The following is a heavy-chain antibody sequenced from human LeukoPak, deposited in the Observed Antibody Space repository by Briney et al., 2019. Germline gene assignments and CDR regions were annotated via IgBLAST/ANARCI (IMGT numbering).Heavy chain of an antibody. CDR3: ARRYCSGGSCYAFDY. J-gene: IGHJ4*02. D-gene: IGHD2-15*01. CDR2: ISSSSSYI. V-gene: IGHV3-21*01. Sequence: GGSLRLSCAASGFTFSSYSMNWVRQAPGKGLEWVSSISSSSSYIYYVDSVKGRFTISRDNAKNLLYVQMNSLRAEDTAVYYCARRYCSGGSCYAFDYWGQGTLVTVSS. CDR1: GFTFSSYS.